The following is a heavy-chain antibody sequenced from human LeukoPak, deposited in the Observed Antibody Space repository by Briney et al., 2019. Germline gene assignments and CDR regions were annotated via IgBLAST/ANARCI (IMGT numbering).Heavy chain of an antibody. Sequence: PSETLSLTCTVSGGSISRGGYYWSWIRQHPGKGLEWIGYIYYSGSTYYNPSHKSRVTISVDTSKNQFSLKLSSVTAADTAVYYCARGLGIDKFDPWGQGTLVTVSS. CDR1: GGSISRGGYY. CDR3: ARGLGIDKFDP. CDR2: IYYSGST. V-gene: IGHV4-31*03. J-gene: IGHJ5*02. D-gene: IGHD6-19*01.